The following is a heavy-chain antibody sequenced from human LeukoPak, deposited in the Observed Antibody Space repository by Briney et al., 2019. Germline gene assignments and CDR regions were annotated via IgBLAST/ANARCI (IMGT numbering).Heavy chain of an antibody. V-gene: IGHV3-33*06. D-gene: IGHD3-10*01. CDR3: AKDKNPYYYGSGSYFFDY. J-gene: IGHJ4*02. CDR2: IWYDGSNK. CDR1: GFTFSSYG. Sequence: PGRSLRLSCAASGFTFSSYGMHWVRQAPGKGLEWVAVIWYDGSNKYYADSVKGRFAISRDNSKNTLYLQMNSLRAEDTAVYYCAKDKNPYYYGSGSYFFDYWGQGTLVTVSS.